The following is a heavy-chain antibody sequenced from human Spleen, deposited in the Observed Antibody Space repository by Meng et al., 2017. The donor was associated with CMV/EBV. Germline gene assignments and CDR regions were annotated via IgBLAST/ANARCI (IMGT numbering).Heavy chain of an antibody. D-gene: IGHD3-22*01. CDR1: SGGYF. V-gene: IGHV4-31*02. J-gene: IGHJ4*02. CDR3: ARTRYYYNSTGYSVPTTFDY. Sequence: SGGYFWSRIRQARGEGLEWIGSIYYTRSSRYNPFLKSRVSISVNTSKNQFSLKLNSVTVADTAVYYCARTRYYYNSTGYSVPTTFDYWGQGALVTVSS. CDR2: IYYTRSS.